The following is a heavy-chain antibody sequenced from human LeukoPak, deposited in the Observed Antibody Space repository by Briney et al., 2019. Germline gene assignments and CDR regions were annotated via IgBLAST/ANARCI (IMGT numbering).Heavy chain of an antibody. D-gene: IGHD5-24*01. V-gene: IGHV3-23*01. CDR2: ISGSGGST. CDR1: GFTSSSYA. CDR3: ANRWLQSDY. J-gene: IGHJ4*02. Sequence: GGSLRLSCAASGFTSSSYAMRWVRQAPGKGLEWVSAISGSGGSTYYADSVKGRFTISRDNSKNTLYLQMNSLRAEDTAVYYCANRWLQSDYWGQGTLVTVPS.